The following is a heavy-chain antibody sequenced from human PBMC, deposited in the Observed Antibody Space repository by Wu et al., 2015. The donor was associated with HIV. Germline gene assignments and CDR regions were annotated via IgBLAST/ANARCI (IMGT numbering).Heavy chain of an antibody. CDR1: GYTFSNSY. V-gene: IGHV1-46*03. J-gene: IGHJ4*02. D-gene: IGHD2-21*02. CDR2: IKASSGST. CDR3: ARLSVLVVVTGAGGFDY. Sequence: QVQLVQSGAEVKKPGSSVKVSCKASGYTFSNSYVHWLRQAPGQGLEWMGIIKASSGSTGHAQNFQGRIIMTRDTSTNTFFMELRSLRSEDTAVYFCARLSVLVVVTGAGGFDYWGQGTLVTVSS.